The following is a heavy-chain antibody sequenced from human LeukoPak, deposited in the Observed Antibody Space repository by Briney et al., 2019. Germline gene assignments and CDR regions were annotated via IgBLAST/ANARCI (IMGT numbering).Heavy chain of an antibody. V-gene: IGHV1-24*01. CDR3: ATAVAARQQPRDRYYFDY. CDR2: FDREDGET. D-gene: IGHD6-13*01. J-gene: IGHJ4*02. CDR1: GYTLTELS. Sequence: ASVKVSCKVSGYTLTELSMHWVRQAPGKGLEWMGGFDREDGETIYAQKFQGRVTMTEDTSTDTAYMELSSLRSEDTAVYYCATAVAARQQPRDRYYFDYWGQGTLVTVSS.